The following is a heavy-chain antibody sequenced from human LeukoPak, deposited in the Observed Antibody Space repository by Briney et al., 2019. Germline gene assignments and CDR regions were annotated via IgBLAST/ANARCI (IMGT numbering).Heavy chain of an antibody. Sequence: SETLSLTCAVSGGSISSGGYSWSWIRQAPGKGLEWIGNIYHSGGTYYNPSLKSRVTISVDRSKNQFSLKLSSVTAADTAVYYCAGGGYDRDYWGQGTLVTVSS. D-gene: IGHD5-12*01. CDR3: AGGGYDRDY. CDR2: IYHSGGT. J-gene: IGHJ4*02. CDR1: GGSISSGGYS. V-gene: IGHV4-30-2*01.